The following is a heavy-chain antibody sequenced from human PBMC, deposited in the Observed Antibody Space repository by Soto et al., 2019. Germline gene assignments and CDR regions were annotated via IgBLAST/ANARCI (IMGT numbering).Heavy chain of an antibody. J-gene: IGHJ4*02. Sequence: QVQLQESGPGLVKPSETLSLTCTVSGVSMTSSYWTWIRQPPGKGLEWIANIYYTGNTNYNSSLMSRVTISLDTSKNQFFLKMNSVTAADTAVYYCKRGSGWHIYWGQGTLVTVSS. CDR3: KRGSGWHIY. CDR1: GVSMTSSY. D-gene: IGHD6-19*01. V-gene: IGHV4-59*01. CDR2: IYYTGNT.